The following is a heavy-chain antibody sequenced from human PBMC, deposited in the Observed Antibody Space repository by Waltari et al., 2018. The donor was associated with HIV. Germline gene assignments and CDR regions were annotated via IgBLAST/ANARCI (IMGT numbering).Heavy chain of an antibody. CDR1: GFTFSSSW. V-gene: IGHV3-7*01. J-gene: IGHJ4*02. Sequence: EVRLVESGGGLVQPGGSLRLSCAASGFTFSSSWMTWVRQAPGKGVEWGANIKEDGSEIHYVDSVKGRFTISRDNAKNSLYLQMNSLRAEDTAVYYCARRQQLTDWGQGTLVTVSS. CDR3: ARRQQLTD. CDR2: IKEDGSEI. D-gene: IGHD6-13*01.